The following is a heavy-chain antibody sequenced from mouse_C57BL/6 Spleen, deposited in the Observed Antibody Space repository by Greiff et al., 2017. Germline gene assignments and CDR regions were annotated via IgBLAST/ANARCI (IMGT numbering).Heavy chain of an antibody. J-gene: IGHJ1*03. D-gene: IGHD4-1*01. CDR2: ISYDGSN. CDR1: GYSITSGYY. CDR3: ARRDWAGYFDV. V-gene: IGHV3-6*01. Sequence: DVKLQESGPGLVKPSQSLSLTCSVTGYSITSGYYWNWIRQFPGNKLEWMGYISYDGSNNYNPSLKNRISITRDTSKNQFFLKLNSVTTEDTATYYCARRDWAGYFDVWGTGTTVTVSS.